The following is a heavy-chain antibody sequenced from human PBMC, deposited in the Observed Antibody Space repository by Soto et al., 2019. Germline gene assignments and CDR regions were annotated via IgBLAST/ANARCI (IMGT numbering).Heavy chain of an antibody. V-gene: IGHV3-48*03. CDR2: ITGGGGTV. J-gene: IGHJ4*02. D-gene: IGHD3-16*01. CDR3: VAGGLSYFDY. CDR1: GFPFSTFE. Sequence: PGGSLRLSCAASGFPFSTFEMNWVRQAPGKGLEWLSYITGGGGTVYYADSVKGRFTISRDNAKNSLYLQMSSLRAEDTAVYFCVAGGLSYFDYWGQGALVTVSS.